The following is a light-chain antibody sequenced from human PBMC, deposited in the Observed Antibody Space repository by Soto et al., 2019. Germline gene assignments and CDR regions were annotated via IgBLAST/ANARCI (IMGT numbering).Light chain of an antibody. V-gene: IGLV1-40*01. Sequence: QYVLTQPPSVSGAPGQRVTISCTGSSYNIGAGYEVEWYQQLPRTAPKLLIYGNSNRPSGVPDRFSGSKSGTSASLAITGLQAEDEADYYCESYDNSLSGMVFGGGTKLTAL. J-gene: IGLJ2*01. CDR3: ESYDNSLSGMV. CDR1: SYNIGAGYE. CDR2: GNS.